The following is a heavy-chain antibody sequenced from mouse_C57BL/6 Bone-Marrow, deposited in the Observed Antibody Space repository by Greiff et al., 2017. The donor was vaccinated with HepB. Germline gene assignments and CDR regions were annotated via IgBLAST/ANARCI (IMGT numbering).Heavy chain of an antibody. CDR2: IYPGSGST. J-gene: IGHJ3*01. CDR3: ARRDYDYDVRFAY. CDR1: GYTFPSYW. Sequence: QVQLQQPGAELVKPGASVKMSCKASGYTFPSYWITWVKQRPGQGLEWIGDIYPGSGSTNYNEKFKSKATLTVDTSSSTAYMQLSSLTSEDSAVYYCARRDYDYDVRFAYWGQGTLVTVSA. D-gene: IGHD2-4*01. V-gene: IGHV1-55*01.